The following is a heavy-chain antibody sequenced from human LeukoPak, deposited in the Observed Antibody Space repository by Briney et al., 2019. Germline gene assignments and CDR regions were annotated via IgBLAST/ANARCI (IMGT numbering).Heavy chain of an antibody. D-gene: IGHD3-22*01. CDR1: GFTFSSYA. CDR2: ISYDGSNK. V-gene: IGHV3-30-3*01. Sequence: QSGGSLRLSCAASGFTFSSYAMHWVRQAPGKGLEWVAVISYDGSNKYYADSVKGRFTISRDNSKNTLYLQMNSLRAEDTAVYYCARGGLYDSSGSEDYWGQGTLVTVSS. J-gene: IGHJ4*02. CDR3: ARGGLYDSSGSEDY.